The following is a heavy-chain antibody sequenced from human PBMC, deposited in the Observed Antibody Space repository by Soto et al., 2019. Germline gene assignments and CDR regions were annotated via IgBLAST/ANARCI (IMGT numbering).Heavy chain of an antibody. CDR1: GFSFFSYA. V-gene: IGHV3-23*01. CDR3: AKIEMGWFAN. Sequence: GESLKISCTGSGFSFFSYAMSWVRQAPGKGLEWVSTISGSGGHTYYADSVKGRFVVPRDNDKNTVYQHMSSLTGEDTAVYFCAKIEMGWFANWGQGTQVTVSS. J-gene: IGHJ4*02. CDR2: ISGSGGHT. D-gene: IGHD3-10*01.